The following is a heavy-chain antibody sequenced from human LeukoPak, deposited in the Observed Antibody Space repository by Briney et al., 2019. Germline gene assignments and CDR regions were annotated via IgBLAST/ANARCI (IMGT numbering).Heavy chain of an antibody. Sequence: PGGSLRLSCAASGFTFSSYVMHWVRQAPGKGLEWVAVIWYDGSNKYFADSVKGRFTISRENSKNTLYLQMNSLRAEDTAVYYCALGYCSGCSCYGDEYFQHWGQGTLVTVSS. D-gene: IGHD2-15*01. CDR2: IWYDGSNK. CDR1: GFTFSSYV. J-gene: IGHJ1*01. CDR3: ALGYCSGCSCYGDEYFQH. V-gene: IGHV3-33*01.